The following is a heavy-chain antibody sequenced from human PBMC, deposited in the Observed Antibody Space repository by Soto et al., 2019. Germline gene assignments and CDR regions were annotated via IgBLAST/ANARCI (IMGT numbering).Heavy chain of an antibody. CDR3: ARDVVVPDAREHWFDP. Sequence: QVQLVQSGAEVKKPGSSVKVSCKASGGTFSSYAISWVRQAPGQGLEWMGGSIPIFGTANYAQKSQGRVTITADECTSTAYMELSSLRSEDTAVYYCARDVVVPDAREHWFDPWGQGTLVTVSS. D-gene: IGHD2-2*01. CDR1: GGTFSSYA. CDR2: SIPIFGTA. V-gene: IGHV1-69*01. J-gene: IGHJ5*02.